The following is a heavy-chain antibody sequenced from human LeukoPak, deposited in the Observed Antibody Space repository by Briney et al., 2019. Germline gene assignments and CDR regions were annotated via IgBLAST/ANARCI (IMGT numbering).Heavy chain of an antibody. V-gene: IGHV3-30*04. CDR2: ISYDGSNE. CDR3: ARVLSVAARPFDY. D-gene: IGHD6-6*01. Sequence: GGSLRLFCAASGFTFSRYVMHWVRQAPGKGLEWVAVISYDGSNEYYADSVKGRFTISRDNSKNTLNVQMNSLRAEDTAVYYCARVLSVAARPFDYWGQGTLVTVSS. J-gene: IGHJ4*02. CDR1: GFTFSRYV.